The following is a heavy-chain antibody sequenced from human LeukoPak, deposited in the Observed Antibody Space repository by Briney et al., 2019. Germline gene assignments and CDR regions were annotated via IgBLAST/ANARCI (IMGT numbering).Heavy chain of an antibody. V-gene: IGHV1-8*01. CDR2: MNLNSANT. J-gene: IGHJ4*02. D-gene: IGHD4-17*01. Sequence: TSVKVSCKASGYTFTSYDINWVRQATGQGLEWMGWMNLNSANTGYAQKFQGRVTMTRNTSISTAYMELSSLRSEDTAMYYCARVNGDIDYWGQGTLVTVSS. CDR1: GYTFTSYD. CDR3: ARVNGDIDY.